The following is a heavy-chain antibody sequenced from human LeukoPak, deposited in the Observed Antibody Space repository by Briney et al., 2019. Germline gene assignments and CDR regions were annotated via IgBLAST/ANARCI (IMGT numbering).Heavy chain of an antibody. V-gene: IGHV4-34*01. CDR2: INDSGST. D-gene: IGHD3-10*01. CDR3: ARGSRLLWFGELLRFDY. J-gene: IGHJ4*02. Sequence: SETLSLTCAVYGGSFSGYYWSWIRQPPGKGLEWIGEINDSGSTNYNPSLKSRVTISVDTSKNQFSLKLSPVTAADTAVYYCARGSRLLWFGELLRFDYWGQGTLVTVSS. CDR1: GGSFSGYY.